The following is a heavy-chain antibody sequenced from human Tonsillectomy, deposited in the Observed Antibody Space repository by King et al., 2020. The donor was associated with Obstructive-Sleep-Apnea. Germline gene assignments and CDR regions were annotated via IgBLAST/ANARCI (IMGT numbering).Heavy chain of an antibody. J-gene: IGHJ4*02. CDR1: GYTFTNYA. V-gene: IGHV1-18*01. D-gene: IGHD5-24*01. CDR3: ARVDGYRHFDY. CDR2: ISTYNGAT. Sequence: QLVQSGAEVKRPGASVKVSCKASGYTFTNYAIGWVRQAPGQGLDWMGWISTYNGATNYAQKIQGRVTMTTDTSTGTAYMDLRSLRSDDTAVFYCARVDGYRHFDYWGQGTLVTVSS.